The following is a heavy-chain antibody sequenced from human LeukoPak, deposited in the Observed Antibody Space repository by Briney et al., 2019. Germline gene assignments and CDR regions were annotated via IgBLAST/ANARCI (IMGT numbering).Heavy chain of an antibody. Sequence: SETLSLTCTVSGGSISSYYWSWIRQPPGKGLEWIGYIYYSGSTNYNPSLKSRVTISVDTSKNQFSLKLSSVTAADTAVYYCXXXXXDDYGDYNWFDPWGQGTLVTVSS. V-gene: IGHV4-59*01. CDR3: XXXXXDDYGDYNWFDP. D-gene: IGHD4-17*01. CDR1: GGSISSYY. CDR2: IYYSGST. J-gene: IGHJ5*02.